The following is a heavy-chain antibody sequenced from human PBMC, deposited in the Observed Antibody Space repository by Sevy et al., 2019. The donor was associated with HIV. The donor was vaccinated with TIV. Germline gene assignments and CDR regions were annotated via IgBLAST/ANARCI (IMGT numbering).Heavy chain of an antibody. V-gene: IGHV3-23*01. Sequence: GGSLRLSCTASGFTFSSYAMSWVRQAPGKGLEWVSAISGSGGSTYYADSVKGRFTISRDNSKNTLYLQMNSLRAEDTAVYYCAKVGRYDSRGYYSGYYFDYWGQGTLVTVSS. CDR2: ISGSGGST. CDR1: GFTFSSYA. CDR3: AKVGRYDSRGYYSGYYFDY. D-gene: IGHD3-22*01. J-gene: IGHJ4*02.